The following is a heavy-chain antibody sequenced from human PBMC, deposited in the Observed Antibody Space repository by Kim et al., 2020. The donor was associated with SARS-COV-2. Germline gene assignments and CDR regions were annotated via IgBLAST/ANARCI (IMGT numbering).Heavy chain of an antibody. CDR3: ATSAAVLRYFDPRAPY. V-gene: IGHV3-21*01. CDR1: GFTFSSYS. CDR2: ISSSSSYI. J-gene: IGHJ4*02. Sequence: GGSLRLSCAASGFTFSSYSMNWVRQAPGKGLEWVSSISSSSSYIYYADSVKGRFTISRDNAKNSLYLQMNSLRAEDTAVYYCATSAAVLRYFDPRAPYWGQGTLVTVSS. D-gene: IGHD3-9*01.